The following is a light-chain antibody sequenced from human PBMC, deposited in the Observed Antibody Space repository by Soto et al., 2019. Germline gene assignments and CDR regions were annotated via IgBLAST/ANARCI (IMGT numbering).Light chain of an antibody. J-gene: IGKJ1*01. Sequence: EIVLTQSPGTLSLSTGERATLSCRASQSVSNSYLAWYQQKPGQAPRLLIYGASRRATGIPDRFSGSGSGTDFTLTISRLEPEDFAVYYCQQYGISPSWTFGQGTKVDVK. CDR3: QQYGISPSWT. V-gene: IGKV3-20*01. CDR2: GAS. CDR1: QSVSNSY.